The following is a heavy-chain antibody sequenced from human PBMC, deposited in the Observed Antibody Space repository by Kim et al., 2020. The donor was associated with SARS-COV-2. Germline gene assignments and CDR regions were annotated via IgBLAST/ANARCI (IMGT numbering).Heavy chain of an antibody. CDR3: ARDSPFSGTRGMDV. V-gene: IGHV3-30-3*01. J-gene: IGHJ6*03. D-gene: IGHD2-8*01. CDR2: ISYDGSNK. CDR1: GFTFSSYA. Sequence: GGSLRLSCAASGFTFSSYAMHWVRQAPGKGLEWVAVISYDGSNKYYADSVKGRFTISRDNSKNTLYLQMNSLRAEDTAVYYCARDSPFSGTRGMDVWGKG.